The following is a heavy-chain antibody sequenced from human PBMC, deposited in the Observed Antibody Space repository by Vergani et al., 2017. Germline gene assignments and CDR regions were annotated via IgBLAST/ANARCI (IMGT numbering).Heavy chain of an antibody. CDR2: INHSGST. J-gene: IGHJ5*02. Sequence: QVQLQQWGAGLLKPSETLSLTCAVYGGSFSGYYWSWIRQPPGKGLEWIGEINHSGSTNYNPSLKSRVTISVDTSKNQFSLKLSYVTAADTAVYYCARKMKVAAAFDPWGQGTLVTVSS. D-gene: IGHD6-13*01. V-gene: IGHV4-34*01. CDR3: ARKMKVAAAFDP. CDR1: GGSFSGYY.